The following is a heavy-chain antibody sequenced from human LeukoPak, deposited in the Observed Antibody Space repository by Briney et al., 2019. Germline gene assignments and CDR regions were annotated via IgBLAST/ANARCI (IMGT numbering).Heavy chain of an antibody. D-gene: IGHD3-22*01. CDR1: GGSISSGSYY. Sequence: PSQTLSLTCTVPGGSISSGSYYWSWIRQPAGKGLGWIGRIYTSGSTNYNPSLKSRVTISVDTSKRQFSLKLSSVTAADTAVYFCARADYFYSSGSFDPWGQGTLVTVSS. CDR2: IYTSGST. J-gene: IGHJ5*02. CDR3: ARADYFYSSGSFDP. V-gene: IGHV4-61*02.